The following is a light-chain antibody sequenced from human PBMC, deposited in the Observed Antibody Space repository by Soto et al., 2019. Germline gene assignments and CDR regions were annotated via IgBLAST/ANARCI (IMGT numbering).Light chain of an antibody. J-gene: IGKJ1*01. CDR3: QQYNNWPRT. CDR2: GAS. CDR1: QSFSSN. V-gene: IGKV3-15*01. Sequence: EKVMTQSPATLSVSPGERAILSCRASQSFSSNLAWYQQKPGQAPRLLIYGASTRAIDIPASFSGSGSETEFTLTISSLQSEDFAVYYCQQYNNWPRTFGQGTTVDI.